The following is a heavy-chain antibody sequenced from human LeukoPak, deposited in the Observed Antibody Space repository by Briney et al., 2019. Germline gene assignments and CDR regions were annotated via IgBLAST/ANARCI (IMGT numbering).Heavy chain of an antibody. CDR2: ISYDGSNK. CDR3: ARDHLYDRSGYYYGDALYYFDY. CDR1: GFTFSSYA. D-gene: IGHD3-22*01. V-gene: IGHV3-30-3*01. J-gene: IGHJ4*02. Sequence: GGSLRLSCAASGFTFSSYAMHWVRQAPGKGLEWVAVISYDGSNKYYADSVKGRFTLSRDNSKNTLYLQMNSLRAADTAVYCCARDHLYDRSGYYYGDALYYFDYWGQGTLVTVSS.